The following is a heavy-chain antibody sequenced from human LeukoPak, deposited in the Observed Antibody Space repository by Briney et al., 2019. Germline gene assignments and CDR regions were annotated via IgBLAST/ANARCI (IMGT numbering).Heavy chain of an antibody. V-gene: IGHV4-34*01. J-gene: IGHJ5*02. CDR2: INHSGST. CDR3: ARDLWNRYSSNIEPNWFDP. Sequence: PSETLSLTCAVYGGSFSGYYWSWIRQPPGKGLEWIGEINHSGSTNYNPSLKSRVTISVDTSKNQFSLKLSSVTAADTAVYYCARDLWNRYSSNIEPNWFDPWGQGTLVTVSS. D-gene: IGHD6-13*01. CDR1: GGSFSGYY.